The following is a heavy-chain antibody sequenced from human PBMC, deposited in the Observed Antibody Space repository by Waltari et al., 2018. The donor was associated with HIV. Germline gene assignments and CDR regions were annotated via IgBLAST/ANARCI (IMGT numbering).Heavy chain of an antibody. J-gene: IGHJ6*02. CDR2: ISDRGSTT. V-gene: IGHV3-23*01. CDR1: GFTFPTYH. Sequence: VDLLESGGGLVQPGGYLRLSCVTSGFTFPTYHIIWVRQSPGKGLEWVASISDRGSTTFYADSVKGRFTISRDNSKNTVYLQLDSLRPADTAVYYCAKPRMEYAVRDFFFGLDVWGQGTTVTVSS. D-gene: IGHD2-8*01. CDR3: AKPRMEYAVRDFFFGLDV.